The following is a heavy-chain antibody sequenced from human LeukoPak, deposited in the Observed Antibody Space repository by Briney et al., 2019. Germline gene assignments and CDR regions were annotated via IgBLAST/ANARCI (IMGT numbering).Heavy chain of an antibody. J-gene: IGHJ6*03. Sequence: PSETLSLTCTVSGGSISSYYWSWIRQPPGKGLEWIGYIYYSGSTNYNPSLKSRVTISVDTSKNQFSLKLSSVTAADTAVYYCARDAPVSGSSQVVLDRNYYYMDVWGKGTTVTVSS. CDR1: GGSISSYY. CDR2: IYYSGST. CDR3: ARDAPVSGSSQVVLDRNYYYMDV. V-gene: IGHV4-59*01. D-gene: IGHD3-10*01.